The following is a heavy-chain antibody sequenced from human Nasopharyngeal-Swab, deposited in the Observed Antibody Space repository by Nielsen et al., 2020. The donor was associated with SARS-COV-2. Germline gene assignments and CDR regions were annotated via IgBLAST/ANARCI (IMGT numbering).Heavy chain of an antibody. Sequence: WIRQPPGKGLEWIGYTYYSGSTYYNPSLKSRVTISVDTSKNQFSLKLSSVTAADTAVYYCARDDVYCSSTSCYRAPLNYWGQGTLATVSS. D-gene: IGHD2-2*01. J-gene: IGHJ4*02. V-gene: IGHV4-30-4*01. CDR3: ARDDVYCSSTSCYRAPLNY. CDR2: TYYSGST.